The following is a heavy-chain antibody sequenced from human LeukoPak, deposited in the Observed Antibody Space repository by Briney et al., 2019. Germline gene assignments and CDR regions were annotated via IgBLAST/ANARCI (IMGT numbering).Heavy chain of an antibody. D-gene: IGHD1-26*01. CDR1: GYTFTSYY. CDR3: TREGRGVVGATQTGFDY. V-gene: IGHV1-46*01. Sequence: GAPVTVSCTASGYTFTSYYMLWVRQAPGQGLDWMGLINPRGGSTSYAQKFRGRVTMTRDTSTSTVYMELRSLRSEDTAVYYCTREGRGVVGATQTGFDYWGQGTLVTVSS. CDR2: INPRGGST. J-gene: IGHJ4*02.